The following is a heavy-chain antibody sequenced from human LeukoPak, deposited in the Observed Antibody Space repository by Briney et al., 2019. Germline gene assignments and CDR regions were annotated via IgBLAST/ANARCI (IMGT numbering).Heavy chain of an antibody. Sequence: GGSLRLSCAASGLTFRNYAMTWVRQAPGKGLEWVSTISGDGTETFFADSVKGRFTISRDNSKSTVSLQMNSLRVEDMAVYYCAKDLYYYDSSGKPGGFDYWGQGTLVTVPS. CDR3: AKDLYYYDSSGKPGGFDY. J-gene: IGHJ4*02. CDR1: GLTFRNYA. CDR2: ISGDGTET. V-gene: IGHV3-23*01. D-gene: IGHD3-22*01.